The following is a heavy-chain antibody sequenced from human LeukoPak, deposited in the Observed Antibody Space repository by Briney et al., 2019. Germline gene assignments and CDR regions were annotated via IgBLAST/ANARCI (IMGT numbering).Heavy chain of an antibody. CDR2: IYPGDSDT. Sequence: AGESLKIYCQGSGYSLKNFRIGWVRQMPGKGLEWNGIIYPGDSDTRYSPSFQGQVTISADKSISTAYLQWSSLKASDTAMYYCARLWRNDFWSGYYNYYYYMDVWGKGTTVTVSS. V-gene: IGHV5-51*01. D-gene: IGHD3-3*01. J-gene: IGHJ6*03. CDR1: GYSLKNFR. CDR3: ARLWRNDFWSGYYNYYYYMDV.